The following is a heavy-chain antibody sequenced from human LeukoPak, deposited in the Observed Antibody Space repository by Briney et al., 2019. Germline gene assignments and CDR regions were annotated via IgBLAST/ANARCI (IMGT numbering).Heavy chain of an antibody. CDR1: GFSFNSYL. CDR2: INPAGRDT. V-gene: IGHV3-7*01. Sequence: PGGSLRLSFAAPGFSFNSYLMTSVRQAPGRGLEWVANINPAGRDTYYVEPVKGRFNISRDNTNNLVYLQMNSLRAEDTAVYSCGRFGYVAAVDLWGQGTLVTVSS. D-gene: IGHD2-15*01. J-gene: IGHJ4*02. CDR3: GRFGYVAAVDL.